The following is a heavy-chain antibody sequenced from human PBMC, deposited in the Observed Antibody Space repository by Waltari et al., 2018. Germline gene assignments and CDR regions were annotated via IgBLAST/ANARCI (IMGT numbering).Heavy chain of an antibody. V-gene: IGHV1-8*03. CDR3: ARGRKEGGPPHGMDV. CDR2: MNPNSGNT. J-gene: IGHJ6*02. CDR1: GYTVPRYD. D-gene: IGHD2-15*01. Sequence: QVQLVKSGAEVKKPGASVKGSCKASGYTVPRYDINWVRTATGQGLEWIGWMNPNSGNTGYAQKFQGRVTITRNTSISSAYIELSSLRSEDTAVYYCARGRKEGGPPHGMDVWGQGTTVTVSS.